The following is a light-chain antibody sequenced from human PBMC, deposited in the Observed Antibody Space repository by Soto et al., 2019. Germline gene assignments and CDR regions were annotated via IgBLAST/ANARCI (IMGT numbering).Light chain of an antibody. CDR2: GAS. J-gene: IGKJ2*01. V-gene: IGKV3-20*01. CDR1: QSVASEY. CDR3: HQYATSPGT. Sequence: EIVLTQSPGTLALSPGERATLSCSANQSVASEYLAWYQHKPGQAPRLLIYGASTRDAGIPDPFGGSGSETDFTLTISRLEPEGFATFFCHQYATSPGTFGKGNKLEIK.